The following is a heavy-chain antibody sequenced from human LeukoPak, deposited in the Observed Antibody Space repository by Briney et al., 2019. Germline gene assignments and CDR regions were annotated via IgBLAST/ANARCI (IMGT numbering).Heavy chain of an antibody. J-gene: IGHJ6*03. CDR3: ARGIHDSSGYYSYYYYYYYMDV. CDR1: GYTFTSYD. D-gene: IGHD3-22*01. V-gene: IGHV1-8*01. CDR2: TNPNSGNT. Sequence: ASVKVSCKASGYTFTSYDINWVRQATGQGLEWMGWTNPNSGNTGYAQKFQGRVTMTRNTSISTAYMELSSLRSEDTAVYYCARGIHDSSGYYSYYYYYYYMDVWGKGTTVTVSS.